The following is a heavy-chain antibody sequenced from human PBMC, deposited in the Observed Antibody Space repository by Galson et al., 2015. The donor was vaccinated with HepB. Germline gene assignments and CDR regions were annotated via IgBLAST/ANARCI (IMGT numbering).Heavy chain of an antibody. Sequence: SLRLSCAASGFTVIGNYMAWVRQAPGKGLEWVSVVYRGGGRYYADSVQGRFTIFRDDSKNTLFLQMNSLRVEDTAVYYCAKSNRGLGSGHYGSGYFDLWGRGILVTVSS. CDR1: GFTVIGNY. D-gene: IGHD6-19*01. J-gene: IGHJ2*01. V-gene: IGHV3-66*01. CDR2: VYRGGGR. CDR3: AKSNRGLGSGHYGSGYFDL.